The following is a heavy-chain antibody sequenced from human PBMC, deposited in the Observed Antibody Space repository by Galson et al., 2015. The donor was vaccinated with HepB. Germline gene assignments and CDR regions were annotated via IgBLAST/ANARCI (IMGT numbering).Heavy chain of an antibody. D-gene: IGHD3-9*01. V-gene: IGHV5-51*01. CDR1: GYSFSSHW. CDR2: IYAGDSDT. Sequence: QSGAEVKKPGESLKISCQGLGYSFSSHWIAWVRQTPGNGLEWMGIIYAGDSDTIYSPSFQGHVTMAVDESLRAAYLQWSSLRPTDTAMYFCARRGSYNTTNFNWGVSEDFDFWGQGTLVTVSS. CDR3: ARRGSYNTTNFNWGVSEDFDF. J-gene: IGHJ4*02.